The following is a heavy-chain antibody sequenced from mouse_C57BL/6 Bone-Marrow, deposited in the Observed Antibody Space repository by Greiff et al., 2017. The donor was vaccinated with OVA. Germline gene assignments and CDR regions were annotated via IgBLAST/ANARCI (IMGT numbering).Heavy chain of an antibody. D-gene: IGHD3-3*01. CDR2: ISSGSSTI. CDR3: ARSRGPLYFDY. J-gene: IGHJ2*01. V-gene: IGHV5-17*01. CDR1: GFTFSDYG. Sequence: DVKLQESGGGLVKPGGSLKLSCAASGFTFSDYGMHWVRQAPEKGLEWVAYISSGSSTIYYADTVKGRFTISRDNAKNTLFLQMTSLRSEDTAMYYCARSRGPLYFDYWGQGTTLTVSS.